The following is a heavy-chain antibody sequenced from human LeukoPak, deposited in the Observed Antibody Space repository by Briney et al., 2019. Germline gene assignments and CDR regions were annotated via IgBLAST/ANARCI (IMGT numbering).Heavy chain of an antibody. CDR1: GFTFSNYW. J-gene: IGHJ4*02. Sequence: GGSLRLSCVASGFTFSNYWMSWVRQAPGKGLEWVSAISGSGGSTYYADSVKGRFTISRDNSKNTLYLQMNSLRAEDTAVYYCAKQKSHRAVAETDYWGQGTLVTVSS. CDR3: AKQKSHRAVAETDY. V-gene: IGHV3-23*01. D-gene: IGHD6-19*01. CDR2: ISGSGGST.